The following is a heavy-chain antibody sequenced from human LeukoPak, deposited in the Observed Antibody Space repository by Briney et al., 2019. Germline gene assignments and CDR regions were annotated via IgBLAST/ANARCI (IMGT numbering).Heavy chain of an antibody. CDR1: GFTFSSYA. CDR3: EKGGGSPI. D-gene: IGHD3-10*01. J-gene: IGHJ4*02. V-gene: IGHV3-23*01. Sequence: GGSLRLSCAASGFTFSSYAMSWVRQAPGKGLEWVSFIRGGGVSTYYADSVKGRFTISRDNSKNTLYLQMNNLRAEDTAVYYCEKGGGSPIWGQGTLVTVSS. CDR2: IRGGGVST.